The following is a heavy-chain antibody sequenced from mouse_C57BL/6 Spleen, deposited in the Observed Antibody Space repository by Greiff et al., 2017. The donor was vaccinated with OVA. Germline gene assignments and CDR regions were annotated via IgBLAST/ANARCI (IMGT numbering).Heavy chain of an antibody. CDR3: ARRTSHGNYYDMDY. Sequence: QVQLQQPGAELVRPGSSVKLSCKASGYTFTSYWMAWVKQRPGQGLEWIGNIYPSDSETHYNQKFKDKATLTVDKSSSTAYMQLSSLTSEDSAVDDCARRTSHGNYYDMDYWGKGTSVTVSS. J-gene: IGHJ4*01. V-gene: IGHV1-61*01. D-gene: IGHD2-1*01. CDR1: GYTFTSYW. CDR2: IYPSDSET.